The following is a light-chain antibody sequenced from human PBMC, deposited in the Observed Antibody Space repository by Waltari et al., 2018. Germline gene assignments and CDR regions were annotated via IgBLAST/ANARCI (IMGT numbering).Light chain of an antibody. CDR1: QNIRKL. CDR3: QQSDSTPYT. CDR2: SAS. Sequence: DIQMTQSPSSLSASVGDRVPITYRASQNIRKLLNWNQEKPGKAPNLLISSASTLQSGVPTGFSGSRSGTHITITMKSLQPADFATYYCQQSDSTPYTFGLGTKLEIK. J-gene: IGKJ2*01. V-gene: IGKV1-39*01.